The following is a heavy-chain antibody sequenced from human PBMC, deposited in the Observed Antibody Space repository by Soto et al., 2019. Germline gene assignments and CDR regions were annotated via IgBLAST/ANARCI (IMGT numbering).Heavy chain of an antibody. V-gene: IGHV3-53*02. Sequence: EVQLVETGGGLIQPGGSLRLSCLASGFSVTTNYIIWVRQPPGKGLEWVSTTFTGGSTHYADSVKGRFSISRDNSKNTVYLQMNNLRVEDTAVYYCAKKPPSSIQGWAFGMDVRGQGTTVSVSS. CDR3: AKKPPSSIQGWAFGMDV. CDR1: GFSVTTNY. CDR2: TFTGGST. J-gene: IGHJ6*02. D-gene: IGHD1-26*01.